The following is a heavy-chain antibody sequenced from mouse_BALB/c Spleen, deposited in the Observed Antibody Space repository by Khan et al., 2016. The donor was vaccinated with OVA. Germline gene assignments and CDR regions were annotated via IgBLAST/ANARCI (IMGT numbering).Heavy chain of an antibody. CDR2: VNPNTDNI. CDR1: GYSFTLYY. Sequence: VQLQQSGPDLVKPGASVKISCKASGYSFTLYYMSWVKQSHGKSLEWIGRVNPNTDNINYNQEFKGKAILTVDKSSNTAYMELRSLTSEDSAGYVCARGCDFVASWGQGTLVTVSA. J-gene: IGHJ3*01. CDR3: ARGCDFVAS. V-gene: IGHV1-26*01.